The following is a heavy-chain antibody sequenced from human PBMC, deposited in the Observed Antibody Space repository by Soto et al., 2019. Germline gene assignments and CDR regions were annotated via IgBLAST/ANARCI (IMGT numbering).Heavy chain of an antibody. J-gene: IGHJ4*02. D-gene: IGHD3-3*01. V-gene: IGHV4-39*01. CDR1: GCSISSSSYY. Sequence: PSETLSLTCAVSGCSISSSSYYWGWIRQPPGKGLEWIGSIYYSGSTYYNPSLKSRVTISVDTSKNQFSLKLSSVTAADTAVYYCARHLWRITIFGVVPLYFDYWGQGTLVTVSS. CDR3: ARHLWRITIFGVVPLYFDY. CDR2: IYYSGST.